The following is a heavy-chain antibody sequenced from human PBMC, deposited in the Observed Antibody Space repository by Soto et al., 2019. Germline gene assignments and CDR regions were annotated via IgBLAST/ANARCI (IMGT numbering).Heavy chain of an antibody. D-gene: IGHD1-1*01. V-gene: IGHV1-69*13. CDR3: ARDRGAAAGTSVKYYYYYGMDV. Sequence: GASVKVSCKASGGTFSSYAISWVRQAPGQGLEWMGGIIPIFGTANYAQKFQGRVTITADESTSTAYMELSSLRSEDTAVYYCARDRGAAAGTSVKYYYYYGMDVWGQGSTVTVSS. CDR1: GGTFSSYA. J-gene: IGHJ6*02. CDR2: IIPIFGTA.